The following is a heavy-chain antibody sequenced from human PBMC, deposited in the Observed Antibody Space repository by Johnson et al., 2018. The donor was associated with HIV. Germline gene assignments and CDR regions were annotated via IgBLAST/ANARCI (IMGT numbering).Heavy chain of an antibody. D-gene: IGHD6-13*01. CDR3: TKDLRSWIAGAEFGAFDV. CDR1: GFTVTSDY. CDR2: IYRGGST. Sequence: VQLVELGGGLVQPGGSLRLSCAASGFTVTSDYMSWVRQAPGKGLEWVSIIYRGGSTYYADSVKGRFTISRDNSKNTLHLQMSSLRPEDTAVYYCTKDLRSWIAGAEFGAFDVWGQGTMVTVSS. V-gene: IGHV3-66*02. J-gene: IGHJ3*01.